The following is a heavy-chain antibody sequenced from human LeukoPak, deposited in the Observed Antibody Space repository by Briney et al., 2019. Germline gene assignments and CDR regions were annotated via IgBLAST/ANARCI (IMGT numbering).Heavy chain of an antibody. CDR1: GFTFSSYS. Sequence: GGSLRLSCAASGFTFSSYSMNWVRQAPGKGLEWVSSISSSSSYIYYVDSVKGRFTISRDNAKNSLYLQMNSLRAEDTAVYYCARQARTIQLWSFDYWGQGTLVTVSS. V-gene: IGHV3-21*01. J-gene: IGHJ4*02. CDR2: ISSSSSYI. CDR3: ARQARTIQLWSFDY. D-gene: IGHD5-18*01.